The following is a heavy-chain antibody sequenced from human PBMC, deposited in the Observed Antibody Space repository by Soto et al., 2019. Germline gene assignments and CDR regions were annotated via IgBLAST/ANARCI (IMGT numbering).Heavy chain of an antibody. CDR1: GVTFSSET. CDR3: AAELGENPASPFDA. Sequence: SVKVSCKASGVTFSSETLGWVRQAPGQGLEWLGGIIPLFGTASYAQKFQGRVTITADESTSTVYMELSSLRSDDTAVYFCAAELGENPASPFDAWGQRTLVTVSS. D-gene: IGHD3-10*01. CDR2: IIPLFGTA. J-gene: IGHJ4*02. V-gene: IGHV1-69*13.